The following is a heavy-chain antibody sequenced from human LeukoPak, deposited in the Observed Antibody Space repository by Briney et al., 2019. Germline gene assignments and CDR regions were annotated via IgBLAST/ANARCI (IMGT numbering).Heavy chain of an antibody. CDR1: GFTFSSYA. D-gene: IGHD1-26*01. Sequence: GGSLRLSCPASGFTFSSYAMSWVRQAPGKGLEWVSAISGSGGSTYYADSVKGRFTISRDNSKNTLYLQMNSLRAEDTAVYYCAKDLLGATTVDYWGQGTLVTVSS. V-gene: IGHV3-23*01. J-gene: IGHJ4*02. CDR3: AKDLLGATTVDY. CDR2: ISGSGGST.